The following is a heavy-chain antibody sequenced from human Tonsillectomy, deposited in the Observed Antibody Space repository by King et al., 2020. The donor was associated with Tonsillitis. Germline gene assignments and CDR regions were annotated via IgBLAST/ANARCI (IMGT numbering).Heavy chain of an antibody. J-gene: IGHJ6*02. CDR2: INANSGGT. D-gene: IGHD2-2*01. CDR1: EYTFIGYY. V-gene: IGHV1-2*02. CDR3: ARCSSPSCYRGMDV. Sequence: QVQLVESGAEVKKPGASVKVSCKASEYTFIGYYMHWVRQAPGQGLEWMGWINANSGGTNYEQKFQGRVTMTRDKSISTGYMELSRLKSDDTAVYYCARCSSPSCYRGMDVWGQGTTVTVSS.